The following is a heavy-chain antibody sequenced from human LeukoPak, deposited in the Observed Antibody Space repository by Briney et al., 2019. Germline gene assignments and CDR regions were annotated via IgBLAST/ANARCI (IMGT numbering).Heavy chain of an antibody. J-gene: IGHJ6*02. CDR3: ARDTNGWELLAYYYYGMDV. CDR2: ISSSSSYI. V-gene: IGHV3-21*01. CDR1: GFTFSSYS. Sequence: GGSLRLSCAASGFTFSSYSMNWVRQAPGKGLEWVSSISSSSSYINYADSVKGRFTISRDNAKNSLYLQMNSLRAEDTAVYYCARDTNGWELLAYYYYGMDVWGQGTTVTVSS. D-gene: IGHD1-26*01.